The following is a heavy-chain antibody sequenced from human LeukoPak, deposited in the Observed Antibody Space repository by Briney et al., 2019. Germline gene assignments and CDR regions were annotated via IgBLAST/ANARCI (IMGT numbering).Heavy chain of an antibody. D-gene: IGHD1-20*01. CDR1: GGPFSGYY. V-gene: IGHV4-34*01. J-gene: IGHJ3*02. CDR3: GRGVNNWNVDVFDS. Sequence: KASETLSLTCAVYGGPFSGYYWSWIRQPPGKGLEWIGEINHSGSTNYNPSLKSRVTISVDTSKKQFSLKLRSVTAADTAVYYWGRGVNNWNVDVFDSWGQGTMVTVSS. CDR2: INHSGST.